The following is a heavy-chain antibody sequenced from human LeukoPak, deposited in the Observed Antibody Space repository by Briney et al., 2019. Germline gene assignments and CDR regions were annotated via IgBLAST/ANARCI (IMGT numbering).Heavy chain of an antibody. CDR3: ARDTGSSSWFYFDY. CDR1: GFTFSSYS. CDR2: ITSSGSTI. J-gene: IGHJ4*02. V-gene: IGHV3-48*01. D-gene: IGHD6-13*01. Sequence: GGSLRLSCAASGFTFSSYSMNWVRQAPGKGLEWVSYITSSGSTIYYADSVKGRFTISRDNAKNSLYLQMNSLRAEDTAVYCCARDTGSSSWFYFDYWGQGTLVTVSS.